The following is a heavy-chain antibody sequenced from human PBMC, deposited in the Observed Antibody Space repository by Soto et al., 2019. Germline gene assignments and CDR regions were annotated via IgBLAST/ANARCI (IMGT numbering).Heavy chain of an antibody. CDR1: GFTFSSYS. CDR3: ARTARGAVTTGYFDS. V-gene: IGHV3-21*01. D-gene: IGHD4-4*01. J-gene: IGHJ4*02. CDR2: ISYTSTYI. Sequence: EVQLVESGGGLVTPGGSLRLSCSASGFTFSSYSMIWVRQAPGKGLEWVSSISYTSTYIYYAESLKGRFTISRDNAQNSLYLQMDSLRADDTAVYYCARTARGAVTTGYFDSWGQGTLVSVSS.